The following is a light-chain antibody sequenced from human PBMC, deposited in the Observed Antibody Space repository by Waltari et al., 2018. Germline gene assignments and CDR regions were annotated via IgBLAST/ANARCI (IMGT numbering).Light chain of an antibody. V-gene: IGKV3-20*01. Sequence: EIVLTQSPGTLSLSPGERATLSCRASQSVSSSYLAWYQQKPGQAPRLLIYGSSTRATGIPDRFSGSGSGTDFTLTISRLEPEDCAVYYCHQYGSSPQTFGQGTKLEIK. CDR3: HQYGSSPQT. CDR2: GSS. J-gene: IGKJ2*01. CDR1: QSVSSSY.